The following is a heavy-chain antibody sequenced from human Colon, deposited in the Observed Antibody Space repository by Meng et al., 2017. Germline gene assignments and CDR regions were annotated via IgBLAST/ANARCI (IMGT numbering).Heavy chain of an antibody. CDR3: ARELMLTFNP. D-gene: IGHD3-16*01. V-gene: IGHV3-66*02. Sequence: GQLVGAGGGLVQPGGSLRLSCAASGFTVSSNYMSWVRQAPGKGLEWVSVIYSGGSTYYADSVKGRFTISRDNSKNTLYLQMNSLRAEDTAVYYCARELMLTFNPWGQGTLVTVSS. CDR1: GFTVSSNY. CDR2: IYSGGST. J-gene: IGHJ5*02.